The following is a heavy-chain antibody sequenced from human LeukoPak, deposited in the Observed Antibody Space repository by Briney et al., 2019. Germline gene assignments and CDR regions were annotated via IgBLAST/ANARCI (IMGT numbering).Heavy chain of an antibody. CDR1: GGSISSSSYY. J-gene: IGHJ4*02. Sequence: PSETLSLTCTVSGGSISSSSYYWGWIRQPPGKGLEWIGSIYYSGSTYYNPSLRSRVTISVDTSKNQFSLKLSSVTAADTAVYYCARDANFYDTRGENYFNSWGQGTLVTVSS. D-gene: IGHD3-22*01. CDR3: ARDANFYDTRGENYFNS. CDR2: IYYSGST. V-gene: IGHV4-39*02.